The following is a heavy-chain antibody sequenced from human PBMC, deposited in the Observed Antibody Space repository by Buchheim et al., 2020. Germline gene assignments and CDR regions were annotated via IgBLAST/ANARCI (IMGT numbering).Heavy chain of an antibody. CDR1: GFTFSSYW. CDR2: INSDGSST. CDR3: ARDFPNSRIAAAVEY. Sequence: EVQLVESGGGLVQPGGSLRLSCAASGFTFSSYWMHWVRQAPGKGLVWVSRINSDGSSTSYADSVKGRFTFSSDNAKNTLYLQMNSLRAEDTAVYYCARDFPNSRIAAAVEYWGQGTL. D-gene: IGHD6-13*01. J-gene: IGHJ4*02. V-gene: IGHV3-74*01.